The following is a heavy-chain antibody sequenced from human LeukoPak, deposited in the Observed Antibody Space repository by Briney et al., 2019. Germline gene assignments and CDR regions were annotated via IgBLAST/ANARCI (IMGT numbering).Heavy chain of an antibody. CDR1: GGSINSHY. J-gene: IGHJ4*02. CDR3: ARYRRDSTYFLDY. V-gene: IGHV4-59*11. Sequence: SETLSLTCSVSGGSINSHYWSWIRQPPGKALEWIGYIYYTESTNYNPSLRSRVAMSIDTSKNQFSLNLSSVTAADTAIYHCARYRRDSTYFLDYWGPGTQFIVSS. D-gene: IGHD4-11*01. CDR2: IYYTEST.